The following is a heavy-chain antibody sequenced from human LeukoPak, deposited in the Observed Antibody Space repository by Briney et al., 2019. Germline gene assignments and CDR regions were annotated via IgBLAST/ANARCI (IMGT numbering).Heavy chain of an antibody. V-gene: IGHV4-39*07. CDR2: INHSGST. Sequence: PSETLSLTCTVSGGSISSSSYYWSWIRQPPGKGLEWIGEINHSGSTNYNPSLKSRVTISVDTSKNQFSLKLSSVTAADTAVYYCASRTYSSSSAWFDPWGQGTLVTVSS. CDR3: ASRTYSSSSAWFDP. CDR1: GGSISSSSYY. J-gene: IGHJ5*02. D-gene: IGHD6-6*01.